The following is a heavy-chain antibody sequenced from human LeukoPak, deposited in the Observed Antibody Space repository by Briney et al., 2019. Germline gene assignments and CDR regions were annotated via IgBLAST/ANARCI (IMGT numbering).Heavy chain of an antibody. CDR3: ANWYSSSWQYWFDP. V-gene: IGHV4-39*01. D-gene: IGHD6-13*01. CDR1: GGSISSSSHY. Sequence: SETLSLTCTVSGGSISSSSHYWGWIRQPPGKGLEWIGSIHYSGSTYYNPSLKSRGTISVDTSKNQFSLKLSSVTAADTAVYYCANWYSSSWQYWFDPWGQGTLVTVSS. CDR2: IHYSGST. J-gene: IGHJ5*02.